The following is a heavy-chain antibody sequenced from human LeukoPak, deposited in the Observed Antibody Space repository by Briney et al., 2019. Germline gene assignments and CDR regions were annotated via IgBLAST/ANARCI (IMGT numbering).Heavy chain of an antibody. D-gene: IGHD3-22*01. CDR1: GGSISSTSWY. V-gene: IGHV4-39*01. Sequence: SETLSLTCTVSGGSISSTSWYWGWICQPPGKGLEWIGSIYYSGSTNYNPSLKSRVTMSVDTSKNQFSLKLSSVTAADTAVYYCARPDYDSSGSYYGNWFVPWGQGTLVTVSS. J-gene: IGHJ5*02. CDR2: IYYSGST. CDR3: ARPDYDSSGSYYGNWFVP.